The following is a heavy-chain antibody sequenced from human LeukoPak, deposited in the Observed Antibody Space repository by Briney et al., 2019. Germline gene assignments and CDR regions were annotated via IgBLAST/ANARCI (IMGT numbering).Heavy chain of an antibody. CDR2: ISSSSSTI. D-gene: IGHD2-8*01. CDR3: ARGVYVAAGNWFDP. CDR1: GFIFSNYG. Sequence: PGGTLRLSCAASGFIFSNYGMSWVRQAPGKGLEWVSYISSSSSTIYYADSVKGRFTISRDNAKNSLYLQMNSLRAEDTAVYYCARGVYVAAGNWFDPWGQGTLVTVSS. V-gene: IGHV3-48*01. J-gene: IGHJ5*02.